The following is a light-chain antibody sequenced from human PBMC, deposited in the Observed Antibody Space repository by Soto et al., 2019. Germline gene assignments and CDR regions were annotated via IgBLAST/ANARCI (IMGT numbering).Light chain of an antibody. CDR2: GAS. CDR1: HFVASSY. J-gene: IGKJ1*01. Sequence: EIVLTQSPGTMSLSPGERATLSCMASHFVASSYVAWYQQKPGQAPRLLIYGASSRATGIPDRFSGSGSGTDFTLTISSLQPDDFATYYCQQYNSYSPTFGQGTKVDIK. V-gene: IGKV3-20*01. CDR3: QQYNSYSPT.